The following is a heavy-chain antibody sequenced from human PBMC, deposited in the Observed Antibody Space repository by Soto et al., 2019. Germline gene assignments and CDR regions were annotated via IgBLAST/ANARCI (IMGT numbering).Heavy chain of an antibody. CDR3: ARDRFYHGSSGYYYFDY. V-gene: IGHV3-48*01. J-gene: IGHJ4*02. D-gene: IGHD3-22*01. Sequence: GGSLRLSCAASGFTFSSYSMNWVRHAPGKGLEWVSYISSNSGTMYYADSVKGRFTISRDNAKNSLYLQMNSLRAEDTAVYYCARDRFYHGSSGYYYFDYWGQGTLVTVSS. CDR2: ISSNSGTM. CDR1: GFTFSSYS.